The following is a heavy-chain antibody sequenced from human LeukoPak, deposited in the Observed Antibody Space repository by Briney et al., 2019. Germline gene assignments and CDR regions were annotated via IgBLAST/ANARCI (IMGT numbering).Heavy chain of an antibody. CDR1: DGSFSGYS. V-gene: IGHV4-34*01. Sequence: SETLSLTCAVYDGSFSGYSWTWIRQPPGKGLEWIGEINHSGSTNYNPSLKSRVTMSVDTSKNQFSLKLSSVTAADTAVYYCARDYGGWDYYYMDVWGKGTTVTISS. CDR2: INHSGST. CDR3: ARDYGGWDYYYMDV. J-gene: IGHJ6*03. D-gene: IGHD4-23*01.